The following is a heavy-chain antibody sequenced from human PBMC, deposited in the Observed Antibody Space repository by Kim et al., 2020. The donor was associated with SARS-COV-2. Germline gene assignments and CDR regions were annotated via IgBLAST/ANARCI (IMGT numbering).Heavy chain of an antibody. Sequence: GGSLRLSCTGSGLTFNSYEMNWVRQAPGKGLELIAYISGSGTTTYYADSVKGRFTITRDNAKNSVFLQMNSLRVDDTAVYFCTGGSGSYFGYRLHYYGLDVWGQGTTVTVPS. CDR3: TGGSGSYFGYRLHYYGLDV. D-gene: IGHD3-10*01. J-gene: IGHJ6*02. CDR2: ISGSGTTT. V-gene: IGHV3-48*03. CDR1: GLTFNSYE.